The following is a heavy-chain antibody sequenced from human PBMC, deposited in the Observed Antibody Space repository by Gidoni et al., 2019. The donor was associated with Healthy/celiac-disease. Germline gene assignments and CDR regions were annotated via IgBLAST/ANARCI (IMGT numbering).Heavy chain of an antibody. CDR1: GYSFTSYW. Sequence: EVQLVQSGAEVKKPGESLKISCKGSGYSFTSYWIGWVRQMPGKGLEGMGIIYPGDSDTRYRPSFQGQVTISADKSISTAYLQWSSLKASDTAMYYCARPSYYDSSGYIVRGMSGMDVWGQGTTVTVSS. CDR2: IYPGDSDT. J-gene: IGHJ6*02. D-gene: IGHD3-22*01. V-gene: IGHV5-51*01. CDR3: ARPSYYDSSGYIVRGMSGMDV.